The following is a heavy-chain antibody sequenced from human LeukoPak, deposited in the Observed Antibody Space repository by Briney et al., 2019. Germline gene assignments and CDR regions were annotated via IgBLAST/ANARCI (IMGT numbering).Heavy chain of an antibody. CDR3: ASHSSGAYFDAFDV. J-gene: IGHJ3*01. D-gene: IGHD6-19*01. V-gene: IGHV4-59*01. CDR1: GGFISSYY. Sequence: SETLSLTCTVSGGFISSYYWSWIRQPPGKGLEWIGYIYYSGSTNYNPSLKSRVTISVDTSKNQFSLKLSSVTAADTAVYYCASHSSGAYFDAFDVWGQGTMVTVSS. CDR2: IYYSGST.